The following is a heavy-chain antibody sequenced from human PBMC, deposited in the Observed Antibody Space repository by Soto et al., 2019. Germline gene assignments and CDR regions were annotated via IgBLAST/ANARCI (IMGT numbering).Heavy chain of an antibody. J-gene: IGHJ4*02. D-gene: IGHD5-18*01. V-gene: IGHV3-66*01. CDR3: ARDMGGYSYGTLDY. CDR2: IFSGDST. Sequence: EVQLVESGGGLVQPGGSLRLSCAASGFTVSGNYMNWVRQAPGKGLEWVSVIFSGDSTYYTDSVKGRFTISRDNSKNTVYLQMNSLRAEDTAVYYYARDMGGYSYGTLDYWGQGTLVTVSS. CDR1: GFTVSGNY.